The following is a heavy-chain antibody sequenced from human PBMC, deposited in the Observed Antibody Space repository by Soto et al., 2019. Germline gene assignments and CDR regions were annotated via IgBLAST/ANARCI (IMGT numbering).Heavy chain of an antibody. CDR3: AREKTRVEPYYFDY. J-gene: IGHJ4*02. V-gene: IGHV4-31*03. CDR1: GGSISSGGYY. Sequence: QVQLQESGPGLVKPSQTLSLTCTVSGGSISSGGYYWSWIRQHPRKGLEWIGYIYYSGSTYYNPSRQRRVTISVDTSKNQFYLKLSSVTAADTAVYYCAREKTRVEPYYFDYWGQGTLVTVSS. D-gene: IGHD6-6*01. CDR2: IYYSGST.